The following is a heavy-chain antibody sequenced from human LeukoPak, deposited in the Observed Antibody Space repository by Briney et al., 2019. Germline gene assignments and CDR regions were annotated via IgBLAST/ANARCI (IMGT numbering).Heavy chain of an antibody. V-gene: IGHV3-21*01. CDR1: GFTFSSYS. CDR2: ISSSSSYI. CDR3: AREGVYYYGSGSFYFDY. D-gene: IGHD3-10*01. Sequence: PGGSLRLSCAASGFTFSSYSMNWVRQAPGKGLEWVSSISSSSSYIYYADSVKGRFTISRDNAKNSLCLQMNSLRAEDTAVYYCAREGVYYYGSGSFYFDYWGQGTLVTVSS. J-gene: IGHJ4*02.